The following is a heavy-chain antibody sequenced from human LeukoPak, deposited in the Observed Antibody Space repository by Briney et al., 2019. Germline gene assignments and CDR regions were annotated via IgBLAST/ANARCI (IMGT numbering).Heavy chain of an antibody. CDR3: AKDSEPLVVAAGHFDY. CDR2: ISSSGRTT. Sequence: PGGSLRLSCEASRFSFSDYDMSWIRQAPGKGLEWVSYISSSGRTTYYPDSVKGRFTISRDNAKNSLYLQMNSLRAEDTAVYYCAKDSEPLVVAAGHFDYWGQGTLVTVSS. D-gene: IGHD2-15*01. V-gene: IGHV3-11*01. J-gene: IGHJ4*02. CDR1: RFSFSDYD.